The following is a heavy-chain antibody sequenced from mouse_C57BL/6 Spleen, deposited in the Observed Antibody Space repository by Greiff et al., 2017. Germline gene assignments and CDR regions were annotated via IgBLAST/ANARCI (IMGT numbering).Heavy chain of an antibody. Sequence: QVQLQQPGTELVKPGASVKLSCKASGYTFASYWMHWVKQRPGQGLEWIGNINPSNGGTNYNEKFKSKATLTVDKSSSTAYMQLSSLTSEDSAVYYCARGGYYGSSLRAMDYWGQGTSVTVSS. J-gene: IGHJ4*01. CDR3: ARGGYYGSSLRAMDY. CDR2: INPSNGGT. CDR1: GYTFASYW. V-gene: IGHV1-53*01. D-gene: IGHD1-1*01.